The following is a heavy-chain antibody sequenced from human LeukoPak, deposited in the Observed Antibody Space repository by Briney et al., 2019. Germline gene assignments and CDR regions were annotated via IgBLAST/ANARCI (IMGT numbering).Heavy chain of an antibody. CDR1: GGSFSGYY. CDR2: INHSGST. CDR3: ASVHCSSTSCYVSDAFDI. Sequence: TSETLSLTCAVYGGSFSGYYWSWIRQPPGKGLDWIGEINHSGSTNYNPSLKSRVTISVDTSKNQFSLKLSSVTAADTAVYYCASVHCSSTSCYVSDAFDIWGQGTMVTVSS. D-gene: IGHD2-2*01. V-gene: IGHV4-34*01. J-gene: IGHJ3*02.